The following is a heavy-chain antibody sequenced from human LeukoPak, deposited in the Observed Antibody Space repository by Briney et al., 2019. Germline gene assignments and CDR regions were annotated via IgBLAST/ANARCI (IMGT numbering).Heavy chain of an antibody. D-gene: IGHD6-13*01. J-gene: IGHJ1*01. CDR2: ISSSGSTI. CDR1: GFTFSSYE. Sequence: PGGSLRLSCAASGFTFSSYEMNWVRQAPGKGLEGVSYISSSGSTIYYADSVKGRFTISRDNAKNSLYLQMNSLRAEDTAVYYCARARRPSSHLGFQLWGQGTLVTVSS. V-gene: IGHV3-48*03. CDR3: ARARRPSSHLGFQL.